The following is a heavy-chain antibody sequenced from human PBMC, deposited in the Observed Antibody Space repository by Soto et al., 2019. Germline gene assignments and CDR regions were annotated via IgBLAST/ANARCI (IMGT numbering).Heavy chain of an antibody. V-gene: IGHV3-30*18. Sequence: PVGSLRLSCAASGFTFSSYGMHWVRQAPGKGLEWVAVISYDGSNKYYADSVKGRFTISRDNSKNTLYLQMNSLRAEDTAVYYCAKVSRQQLVNYYYGMDVWGQGTTVTVSS. CDR2: ISYDGSNK. J-gene: IGHJ6*02. CDR1: GFTFSSYG. D-gene: IGHD6-13*01. CDR3: AKVSRQQLVNYYYGMDV.